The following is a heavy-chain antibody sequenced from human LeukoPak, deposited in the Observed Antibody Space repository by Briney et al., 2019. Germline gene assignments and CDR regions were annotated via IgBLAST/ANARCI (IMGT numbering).Heavy chain of an antibody. D-gene: IGHD3-10*01. Sequence: GGSLRLSCAASGFTFSSYAMHWVRQAPGKGLEWVAVISYDGSNKYYADSVKGRFTISRDNSKNTLYLQINNLRADDTAVYYCAKVLPGSGTYYNQDLDYWGQGTLVTVSS. CDR1: GFTFSSYA. V-gene: IGHV3-30*04. J-gene: IGHJ4*02. CDR3: AKVLPGSGTYYNQDLDY. CDR2: ISYDGSNK.